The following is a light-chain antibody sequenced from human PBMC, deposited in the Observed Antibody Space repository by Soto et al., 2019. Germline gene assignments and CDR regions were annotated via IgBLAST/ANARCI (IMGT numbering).Light chain of an antibody. Sequence: QSALTQPASVSGSPGQSITIYCTGTSSDVGGYGYVSWYQHKSGKAPKLMIYDVSNRPSGVSNRFSGSKSGNTASLTISGLQAEDEADYYCNSYTGSGTVVFGGGTNLTLL. CDR3: NSYTGSGTVV. CDR1: SSDVGGYGY. CDR2: DVS. J-gene: IGLJ2*01. V-gene: IGLV2-14*03.